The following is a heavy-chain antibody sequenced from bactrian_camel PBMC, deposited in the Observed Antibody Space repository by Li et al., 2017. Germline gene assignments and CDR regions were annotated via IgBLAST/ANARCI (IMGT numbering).Heavy chain of an antibody. Sequence: VQLVESGGGLVQPGGSLRLSCAASGFAFNTYDMAWVRQAPGKGLEWVSGRNIRGGRSYYSDSMKGRFTISRDDAKNTVYLQMNSLKSEDSGVYYCATDLMVTTGEYTYWGQGTQVTVS. CDR3: ATDLMVTTGEYTY. D-gene: IGHD5*01. CDR2: RNIRGGRS. J-gene: IGHJ4*01. CDR1: GFAFNTYD. V-gene: IGHV3S40*01.